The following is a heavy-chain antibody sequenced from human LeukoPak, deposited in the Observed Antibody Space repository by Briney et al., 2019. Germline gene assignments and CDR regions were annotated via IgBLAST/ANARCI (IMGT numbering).Heavy chain of an antibody. V-gene: IGHV3-9*01. CDR1: GFTFDDYA. D-gene: IGHD6-13*01. Sequence: GGSLRLSCAASGFTFDDYAMHWVRQAPGKGLEWVSGISWNSGSIGYADSVKGRFTISRDNAKNSLYLQMNSLRAEDTALYYCAKASIAAAGTSFDYWGQGTLVTVSS. CDR2: ISWNSGSI. CDR3: AKASIAAAGTSFDY. J-gene: IGHJ4*02.